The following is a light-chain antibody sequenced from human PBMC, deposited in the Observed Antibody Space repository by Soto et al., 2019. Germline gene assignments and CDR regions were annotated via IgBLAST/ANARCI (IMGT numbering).Light chain of an antibody. CDR3: SSYTTSVTYV. J-gene: IGLJ1*01. Sequence: QSVLTQPASVSGSPGQSITISCTGTSSDVGACNSVSWYQQHPGKAPKLIIYDVSTRPSGISDRFSGSKSGNTASLTISGLQAEDESDYYCSSYTTSVTYVFGTGTKVTVL. CDR1: SSDVGACNS. CDR2: DVS. V-gene: IGLV2-14*01.